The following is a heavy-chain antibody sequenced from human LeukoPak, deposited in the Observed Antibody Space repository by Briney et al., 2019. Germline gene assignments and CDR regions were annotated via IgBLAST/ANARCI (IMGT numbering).Heavy chain of an antibody. CDR1: GGSFSGYY. D-gene: IGHD5-18*01. J-gene: IGHJ4*02. CDR2: INHSGST. CDR3: ARGRGHSYGPPGY. V-gene: IGHV4-34*01. Sequence: PSETLSLTCAVYGGSFSGYYWSWIRQPPGKGLEWIGEINHSGSTNYNPSLKSRVTISVDTSKNQFSLKLSSVTAADTAVYYCARGRGHSYGPPGYWGQGTLVTVSS.